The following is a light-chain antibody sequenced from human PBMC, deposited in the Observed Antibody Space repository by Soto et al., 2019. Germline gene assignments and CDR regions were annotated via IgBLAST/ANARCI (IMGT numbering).Light chain of an antibody. CDR3: QRYKNWPRT. Sequence: EIVVTQSPDILSLYPGERAALSCRASQSVTTSLAWYQQKTGQPPRLLISGASRRATCIPARFSGSGSGTEFTLTISSLQSEDFAVYYCQRYKNWPRTFGQGTKVDIK. CDR2: GAS. J-gene: IGKJ1*01. CDR1: QSVTTS. V-gene: IGKV3D-15*01.